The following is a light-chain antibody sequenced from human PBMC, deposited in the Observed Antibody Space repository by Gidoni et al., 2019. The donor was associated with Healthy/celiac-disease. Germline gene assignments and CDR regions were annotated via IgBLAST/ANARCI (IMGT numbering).Light chain of an antibody. J-gene: IGKJ2*01. Sequence: AIRMTQYPSSFPASTGDRVTITCRASQGISSYLAWYQQKPGKAPKLLIYAASTLQSGVPSRFSGSGSGTDFTLTISCLQSEDFATYYCQQYYSYPPLATSYTFGQGTKLEIK. CDR1: QGISSY. CDR2: AAS. CDR3: QQYYSYPPLATSYT. V-gene: IGKV1-8*01.